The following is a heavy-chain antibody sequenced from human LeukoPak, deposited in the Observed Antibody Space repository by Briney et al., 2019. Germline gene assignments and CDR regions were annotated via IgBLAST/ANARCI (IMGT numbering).Heavy chain of an antibody. CDR2: IYYSGST. J-gene: IGHJ4*02. CDR1: GGSISSYY. CDR3: ARGDLLIAAAGTRRYYFDY. D-gene: IGHD6-13*01. V-gene: IGHV4-59*12. Sequence: SETLSLTCTVSGGSISSYYWSWIRQPPGKGLEWIGYIYYSGSTNYNPSLKSRVTISVDTSKNQFSLKLSSVTAADTAVYYCARGDLLIAAAGTRRYYFDYWGQGTLVTASS.